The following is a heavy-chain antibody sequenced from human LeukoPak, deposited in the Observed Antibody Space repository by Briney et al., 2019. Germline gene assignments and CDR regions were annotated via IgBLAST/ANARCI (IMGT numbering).Heavy chain of an antibody. CDR3: ARDSSMIRFGAVF. D-gene: IGHD3-16*01. V-gene: IGHV1-2*02. J-gene: IGHJ4*02. CDR2: INPKSGGT. Sequence: ASVKVSCKASAYTFTGYFMHWVRQAPGQGLGWMGWINPKSGGTKYARKFQGRVTMTRDTSTSTAYMEMSRLRSDDTAVYYCARDSSMIRFGAVFWGQGTVVTVSS. CDR1: AYTFTGYF.